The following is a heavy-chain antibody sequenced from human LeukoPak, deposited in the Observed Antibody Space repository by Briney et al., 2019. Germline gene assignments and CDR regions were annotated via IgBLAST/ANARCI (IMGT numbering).Heavy chain of an antibody. D-gene: IGHD3-10*01. Sequence: GGSLRLSFVASGFTFGSYAMSWVRQAPGKGLEWVSLISGSGGVTYYADSVKGRFTISRDNSKNTLYLQMNSLRAEDTATYYCAKEWDGSGTRLGWFDPWGQGTLVTVSS. CDR1: GFTFGSYA. CDR3: AKEWDGSGTRLGWFDP. V-gene: IGHV3-23*01. J-gene: IGHJ5*02. CDR2: ISGSGGVT.